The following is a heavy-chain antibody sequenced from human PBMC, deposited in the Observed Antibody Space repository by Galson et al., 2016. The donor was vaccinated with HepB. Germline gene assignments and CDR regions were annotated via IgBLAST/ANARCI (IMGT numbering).Heavy chain of an antibody. D-gene: IGHD6-19*01. Sequence: SLRLSCAVSGFILTNYWMTWVRQAPGKGLEWVAIIKEDGSEKYYVGSVEGRLTISRDNSRTTLYLRMNSLRAEDTALYYCAKDIQQWLVRGNDAFDIWGQGTMVTVSS. CDR3: AKDIQQWLVRGNDAFDI. J-gene: IGHJ3*02. CDR1: GFILTNYW. V-gene: IGHV3-7*03. CDR2: IKEDGSEK.